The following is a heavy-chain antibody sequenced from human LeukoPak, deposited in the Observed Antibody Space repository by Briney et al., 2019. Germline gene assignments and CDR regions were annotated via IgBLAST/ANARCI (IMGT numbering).Heavy chain of an antibody. CDR1: GGSISSGGYY. CDR2: IYYSGST. CDR3: ARVRSCSGGSCYSYAFDI. V-gene: IGHV4-31*03. D-gene: IGHD2-15*01. Sequence: SETLSLTCTVSGGSISSGGYYWSWIRQHPGKGLEWIGYIYYSGSTYYNPSLKSRVTISVDTSKNQFSLKLSSVTAADTAVYYCARVRSCSGGSCYSYAFDIWGQGTMVTVSS. J-gene: IGHJ3*02.